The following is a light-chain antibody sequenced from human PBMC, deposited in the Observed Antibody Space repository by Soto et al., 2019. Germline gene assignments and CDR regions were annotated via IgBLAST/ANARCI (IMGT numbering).Light chain of an antibody. CDR3: QQYNYYPYT. CDR1: QTINNW. Sequence: DIQMTQSPSTLSASVGDRVTITCRASQTINNWLAWYQQKPGKAPNLLIYKASTLESGVPSRFSGSGSGTDFTLTISSLQPDDFATYYCQQYNYYPYTFGQGTKLEIK. J-gene: IGKJ2*01. CDR2: KAS. V-gene: IGKV1-5*03.